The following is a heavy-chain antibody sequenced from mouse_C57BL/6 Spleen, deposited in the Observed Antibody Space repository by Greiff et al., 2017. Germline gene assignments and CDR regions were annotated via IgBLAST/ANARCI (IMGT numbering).Heavy chain of an antibody. V-gene: IGHV1-64*01. J-gene: IGHJ4*01. CDR1: GYTFTSYW. CDR3: ARRVPGSYAMDY. CDR2: IHPNSGST. Sequence: VQLQQPGAELVKPGASVKLSCKASGYTFTSYWMHWVKQRPGQGLEWIGMIHPNSGSTNYNEKFKSKATLTVDKSSSTAYMQLSSLTSEDSAVYYCARRVPGSYAMDYWGQGTSVTVSS.